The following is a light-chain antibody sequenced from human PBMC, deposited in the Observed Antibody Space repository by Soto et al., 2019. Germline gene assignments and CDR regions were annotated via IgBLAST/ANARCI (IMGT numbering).Light chain of an antibody. CDR2: AAS. CDR3: LQYYNWPPWT. J-gene: IGKJ1*01. V-gene: IGKV3-15*01. Sequence: EIVMTQSPATLSVSPGERTTLCFRASRSVSGNLAWYQQKHGQAPRLLIYAASTRATGVPDRFSGGGSGTEFTLTISSLQSEDFAVYYCLQYYNWPPWTFGQGTKVDIK. CDR1: RSVSGN.